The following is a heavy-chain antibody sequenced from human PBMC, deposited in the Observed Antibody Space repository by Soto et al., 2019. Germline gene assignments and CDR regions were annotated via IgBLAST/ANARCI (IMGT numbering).Heavy chain of an antibody. CDR1: GFTFSSYG. CDR2: IWYDGSNK. D-gene: IGHD3-10*01. V-gene: IGHV3-33*01. CDR3: ARAAMVRGVIIITDAFDI. J-gene: IGHJ3*02. Sequence: QVQLVESGGGVVQPGRSLRLSCAASGFTFSSYGMHWVRQAPGKGLEWVAVIWYDGSNKYYADSVKGRFTISRDNSKNARYLQMNSLRAEDTAVYYFARAAMVRGVIIITDAFDIWGQGTMVTVSS.